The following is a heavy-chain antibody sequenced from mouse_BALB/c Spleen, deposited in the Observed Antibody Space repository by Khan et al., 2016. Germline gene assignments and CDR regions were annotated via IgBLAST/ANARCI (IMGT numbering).Heavy chain of an antibody. D-gene: IGHD1-2*01. CDR1: GYTFTNYG. V-gene: IGHV9-3-1*01. J-gene: IGHJ4*01. CDR3: ARSTYYGYYYAMDD. CDR2: MNPYTGEP. Sequence: QIQLVQSGPELKKPGETVKISCKASGYTFTNYGMNWVRQAPGKGLQWMGWMNPYTGEPTYTDDFKGRFAFSLETSASTAYLQINNLKHEDTATYFCARSTYYGYYYAMDDWGQGTSVTVSS.